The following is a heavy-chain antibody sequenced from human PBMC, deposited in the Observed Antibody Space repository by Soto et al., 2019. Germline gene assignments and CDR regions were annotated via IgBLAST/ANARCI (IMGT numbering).Heavy chain of an antibody. J-gene: IGHJ5*02. Sequence: SVKVSCKASGGTFSSYAISWVRQAPGQGLEWMGGVIPIFGTANYAQKFQGRVTITADESTSTAYMELSSLRSEDTAVYYCATLQGYSSTAWFDPWGQGTLVTVSS. V-gene: IGHV1-69*13. CDR3: ATLQGYSSTAWFDP. CDR2: VIPIFGTA. D-gene: IGHD6-13*01. CDR1: GGTFSSYA.